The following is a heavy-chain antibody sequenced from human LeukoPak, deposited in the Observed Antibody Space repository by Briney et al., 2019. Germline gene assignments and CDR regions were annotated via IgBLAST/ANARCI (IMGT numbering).Heavy chain of an antibody. V-gene: IGHV1-46*01. CDR2: INPSGGST. CDR3: AREAVTIFALVRTQTTKSPHRFDP. Sequence: ASVKVSCKASGYSFTTYHMHWVRQAPGQGLEWMGIINPSGGSTNYAQNFQGRVTMTRDMSTSTIYMELSSLRSEDTAVYYCAREAVTIFALVRTQTTKSPHRFDPWGQGTLVTVSS. J-gene: IGHJ5*02. D-gene: IGHD3/OR15-3a*01. CDR1: GYSFTTYH.